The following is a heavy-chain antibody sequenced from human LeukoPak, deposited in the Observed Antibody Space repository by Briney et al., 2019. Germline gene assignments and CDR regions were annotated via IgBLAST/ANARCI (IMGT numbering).Heavy chain of an antibody. V-gene: IGHV4-61*05. CDR2: IYYSGST. J-gene: IGHJ4*02. D-gene: IGHD3-10*01. CDR3: ARARRYYGSGSYWVFDY. CDR1: GGSISSSSYY. Sequence: SETLSLTCTVSGGSISSSSYYWGWIRQPPGKGLEWIGYIYYSGSTNYNPSLKSRVTISVDTSKNQFSLKLSSVTAADTAVYYCARARRYYGSGSYWVFDYWGQGTLVTVSS.